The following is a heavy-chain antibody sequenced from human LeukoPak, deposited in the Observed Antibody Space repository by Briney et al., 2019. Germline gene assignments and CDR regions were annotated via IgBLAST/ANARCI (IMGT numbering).Heavy chain of an antibody. Sequence: ASVKVSCKASGYTFTGYYMHWVRQAPGQGLEWMGWINPNSGGTNYAQKFQGRVTMTRDTSISTAYMELSRLRSDDTAVYYCARVSISYGSGSYYTSVGAFYIWGQRTMVTVSS. CDR2: INPNSGGT. CDR3: ARVSISYGSGSYYTSVGAFYI. D-gene: IGHD3-10*01. J-gene: IGHJ3*02. V-gene: IGHV1-2*02. CDR1: GYTFTGYY.